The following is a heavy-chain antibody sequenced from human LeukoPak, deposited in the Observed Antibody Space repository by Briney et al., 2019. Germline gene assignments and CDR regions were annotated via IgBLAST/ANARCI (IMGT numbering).Heavy chain of an antibody. CDR3: ARVSPEYSGYDYGWYYFDY. V-gene: IGHV4-59*12. D-gene: IGHD5-12*01. Sequence: SETLSLTCTVSGGSISNYYWSWIRQPPGKGLEWIGYIYYSGSTYYNPSLKSRVTISVDTSKNQFSLKLSSVTAADTAVYYCARVSPEYSGYDYGWYYFDYWGQGTLVTVSS. J-gene: IGHJ4*02. CDR2: IYYSGST. CDR1: GGSISNYY.